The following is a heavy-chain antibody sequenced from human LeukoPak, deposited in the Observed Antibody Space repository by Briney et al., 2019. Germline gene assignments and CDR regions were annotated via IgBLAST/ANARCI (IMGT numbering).Heavy chain of an antibody. J-gene: IGHJ4*02. Sequence: GGSLRLSCVASGFTVSSNYMSWVRQAPGKGLEWVSVIYSAGNTYYADSVKGRFTISRHNSENTLYLHMNSLRVEDMAVYFCARGGTPGYSSGRIDYWGQGTLVTVSS. CDR2: IYSAGNT. CDR1: GFTVSSNY. CDR3: ARGGTPGYSSGRIDY. D-gene: IGHD6-19*01. V-gene: IGHV3-53*04.